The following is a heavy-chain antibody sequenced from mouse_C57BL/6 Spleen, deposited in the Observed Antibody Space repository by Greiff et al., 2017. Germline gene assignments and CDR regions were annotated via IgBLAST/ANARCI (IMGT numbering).Heavy chain of an antibody. CDR3: ARFYDGYYGDY. Sequence: QVTLKESGPGILQSSQTLSLTCSFSGFSLSTSGMGVSWIRQPSGKGLEWLAHIYWDDDKRYNTSLKSRLTLSKYTSRNQVFLKITSVDTADTATYYCARFYDGYYGDYWGQGTTLTVSS. V-gene: IGHV8-12*01. CDR1: GFSLSTSGMG. J-gene: IGHJ2*01. CDR2: IYWDDDK. D-gene: IGHD2-3*01.